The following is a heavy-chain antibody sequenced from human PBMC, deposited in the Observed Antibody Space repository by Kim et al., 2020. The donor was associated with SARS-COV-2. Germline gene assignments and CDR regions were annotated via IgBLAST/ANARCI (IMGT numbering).Heavy chain of an antibody. J-gene: IGHJ4*02. D-gene: IGHD1-26*01. Sequence: AGSVKGRFTISKDNSRNTLSLQMNSLRGDDTAVYHCVKDRWVGAITAYFDYWGQGLLVTVSP. V-gene: IGHV3-23*01. CDR3: VKDRWVGAITAYFDY.